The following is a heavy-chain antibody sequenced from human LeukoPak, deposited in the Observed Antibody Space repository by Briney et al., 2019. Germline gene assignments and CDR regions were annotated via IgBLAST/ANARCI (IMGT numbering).Heavy chain of an antibody. J-gene: IGHJ4*02. CDR3: ARDEGITKPFVD. D-gene: IGHD1-14*01. CDR1: GYTFNEFA. CDR2: INTITGNP. Sequence: ASVKVSCKASGYTFNEFAIHWVRQARGQGLEWMGWINTITGNPTYAQGFTGRFVFSLDTSVSTAYLQISSLQAEDTAVYYCARDEGITKPFVDWGQGTLVTVSS. V-gene: IGHV7-4-1*02.